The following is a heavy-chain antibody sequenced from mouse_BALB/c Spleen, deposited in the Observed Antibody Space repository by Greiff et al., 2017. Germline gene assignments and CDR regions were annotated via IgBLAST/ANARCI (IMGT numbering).Heavy chain of an antibody. Sequence: EVMLVESGGGLVKPGGSLKLSCAASGFTFSDYYMYWVRQTPEKRLEWVATISDGGSYTYYPDSVKGRFTISRDNAKNNLYLQMSSLKSEDTAMYYCARDGGIYGYYFDYWGQGTTLTVSS. D-gene: IGHD1-1*02. CDR2: ISDGGSYT. J-gene: IGHJ2*01. CDR1: GFTFSDYY. CDR3: ARDGGIYGYYFDY. V-gene: IGHV5-4*02.